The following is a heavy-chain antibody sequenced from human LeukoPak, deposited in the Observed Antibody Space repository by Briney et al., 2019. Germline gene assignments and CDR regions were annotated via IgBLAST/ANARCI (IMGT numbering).Heavy chain of an antibody. CDR2: ISTDGSRT. J-gene: IGHJ3*02. Sequence: GGSLRLSCAASGFSFSTYAIHWVRQAPGKGLEYVSAISTDGSRTYYGNPVKGRFTISRDNSKNTVYLQMDSLRGEDMAVYYCARGVAITWTGSYSSGWNDAFDIWGQGTMVTVS. CDR1: GFSFSTYA. CDR3: ARGVAITWTGSYSSGWNDAFDI. D-gene: IGHD6-19*01. V-gene: IGHV3-64*01.